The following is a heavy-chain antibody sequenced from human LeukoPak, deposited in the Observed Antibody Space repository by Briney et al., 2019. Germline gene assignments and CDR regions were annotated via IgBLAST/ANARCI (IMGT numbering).Heavy chain of an antibody. CDR3: ARRATYYYDSSGYYPFDY. J-gene: IGHJ4*02. CDR1: GGSISSSNW. D-gene: IGHD3-22*01. V-gene: IGHV4-4*02. CDR2: IYHSGST. Sequence: PSETLSLTCAVSGGSISSSNWWSWVRQPPGKGLEWIGEIYHSGSTSYNPSLKSRVTISVDKSKNQFSLKLSSVTAADTAVYYCARRATYYYDSSGYYPFDYWGQGTLVTVSS.